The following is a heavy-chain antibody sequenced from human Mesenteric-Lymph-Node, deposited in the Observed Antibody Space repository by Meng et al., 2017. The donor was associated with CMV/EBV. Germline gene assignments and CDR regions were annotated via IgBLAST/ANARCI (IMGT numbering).Heavy chain of an antibody. CDR1: GYRFNSYW. J-gene: IGHJ5*01. Sequence: GESLKISCKGSGYRFNSYWIAWVRQMPGKGLEWMGLIYPGDSDTRYSSSFQGHLNMSVDKSISTAYLQWSSLKASDTAMYFCARLVGYGGNSLLSWFDSWGQGTLVTVSS. CDR3: ARLVGYGGNSLLSWFDS. D-gene: IGHD4-23*01. CDR2: IYPGDSDT. V-gene: IGHV5-51*01.